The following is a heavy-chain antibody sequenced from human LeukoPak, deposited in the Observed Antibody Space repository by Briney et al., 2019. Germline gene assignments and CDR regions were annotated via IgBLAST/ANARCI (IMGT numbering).Heavy chain of an antibody. CDR1: GFTFTNHA. V-gene: IGHV3-48*03. D-gene: IGHD3-3*01. J-gene: IGHJ4*02. CDR2: ISSSGSTI. CDR3: GRDQIDFWSGYVTTFDY. Sequence: SGGSLRLSCAASGFTFTNHAMNWVRQAPGKGLEWVSYISSSGSTIYYADSVKGRFTISRDNAKNSLYLQMNSLRAEDTAVYYCGRDQIDFWSGYVTTFDYWGQGTLVTVSS.